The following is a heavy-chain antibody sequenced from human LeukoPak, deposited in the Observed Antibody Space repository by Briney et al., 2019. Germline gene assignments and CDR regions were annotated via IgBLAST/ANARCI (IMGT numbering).Heavy chain of an antibody. V-gene: IGHV3-48*03. D-gene: IGHD3-10*02. CDR1: GFTFSSYE. CDR2: ISSSGSTI. Sequence: GALGLSWAAPGFTFSSYEMNWVRQAPGKGLEWVSYISSSGSTIYYADSVKGRFTISRDNAKNSLYLQMNSLRAEDTAVYYCAELGITMIGGVWGKGTTVTISS. CDR3: AELGITMIGGV. J-gene: IGHJ6*04.